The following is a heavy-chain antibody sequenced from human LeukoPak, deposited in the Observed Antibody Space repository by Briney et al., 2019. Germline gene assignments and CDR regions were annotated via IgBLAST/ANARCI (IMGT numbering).Heavy chain of an antibody. CDR3: ARVGSDSSVDY. Sequence: ASVKVSCKASGGTFSSYAISWVRQAPGQGLEWMGWINPNSGGTNYAQKFQGGVTMTRDTSISTAYMELSRLRSDDTAVYYCARVGSDSSVDYWGQGTLVTVSS. D-gene: IGHD6-13*01. V-gene: IGHV1-2*02. CDR1: GGTFSSYA. CDR2: INPNSGGT. J-gene: IGHJ4*02.